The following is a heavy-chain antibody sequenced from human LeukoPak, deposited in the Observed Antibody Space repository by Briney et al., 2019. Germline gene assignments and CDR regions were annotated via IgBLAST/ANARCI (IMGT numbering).Heavy chain of an antibody. Sequence: GVPLRLLCGACGFPFRSYAKRWAPQAPGKALEWVSAFWGCGGNIYCADSVEGRFNISRENYKHTVYPKMNSLRAEDTAVYYCAKGPHIVVVPGPNLFDPWGQGTLVTVSS. CDR3: AKGPHIVVVPGPNLFDP. CDR1: GFPFRSYA. J-gene: IGHJ5*02. CDR2: FWGCGGNI. V-gene: IGHV3-23*01. D-gene: IGHD2-21*01.